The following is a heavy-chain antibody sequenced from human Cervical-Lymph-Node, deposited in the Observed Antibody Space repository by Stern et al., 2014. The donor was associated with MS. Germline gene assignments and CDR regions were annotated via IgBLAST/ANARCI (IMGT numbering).Heavy chain of an antibody. CDR2: IYWDDDK. Sequence: QVTLRESGPMLVKPTQTLKLTCTFSGFSFNTSGVGVVWIRQPPGKALEWLSVIYWDDDKRYSPTLKHRLTITKDTSKNQVVLTVTNVDRLDTGTYYCAHTLVTYDEGFGMDVWGQGTTVTVTS. D-gene: IGHD2-21*02. V-gene: IGHV2-5*02. J-gene: IGHJ6*01. CDR1: GFSFNTSGVG. CDR3: AHTLVTYDEGFGMDV.